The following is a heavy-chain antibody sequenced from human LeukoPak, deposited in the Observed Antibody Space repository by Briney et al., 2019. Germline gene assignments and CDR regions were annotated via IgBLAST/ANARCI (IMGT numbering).Heavy chain of an antibody. CDR1: GYTFTSYY. J-gene: IGHJ5*02. Sequence: ASVKVSCKASGYTFTSYYMHWVRQAPGQGLEWMGIINPSGGSTIYAQKFQGRVTMTRDMSTSTVHMELSSLRSVDAAVYYCARLSSHYGDYKVDPWGQGTLVTVSS. CDR2: INPSGGST. CDR3: ARLSSHYGDYKVDP. V-gene: IGHV1-46*01. D-gene: IGHD4-17*01.